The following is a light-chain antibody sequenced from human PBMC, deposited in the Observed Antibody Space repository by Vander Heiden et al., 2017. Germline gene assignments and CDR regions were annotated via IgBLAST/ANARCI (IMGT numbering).Light chain of an antibody. J-gene: IGLJ2*01. CDR1: SSNIGNNY. CDR2: DNN. V-gene: IGLV1-51*01. CDR3: GTWESSLSGGV. Sequence: QPMLTQPPSVPAAPGKNVTISCSGSSSNIGNNYASWYQQFQGTAPTLLVYDNNKRPSGIPDRFSGSKSGTTATLGITGLQTGDEADYYCGTWESSLSGGVFGGGTKLTVL.